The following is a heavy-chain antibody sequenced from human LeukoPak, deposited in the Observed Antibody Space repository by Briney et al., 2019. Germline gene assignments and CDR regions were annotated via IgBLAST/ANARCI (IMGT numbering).Heavy chain of an antibody. V-gene: IGHV3-30*18. Sequence: GGSLRLSCAASRFTFSTYGMHWVRQAPGKGLEWVAVISYDGSYESYADSVKGRFTISRDNSKNTLYLQMNSLRAEDTAVYYCAKDRANLFDYWGQGTLVTVSS. D-gene: IGHD4/OR15-4a*01. CDR3: AKDRANLFDY. CDR2: ISYDGSYE. J-gene: IGHJ4*02. CDR1: RFTFSTYG.